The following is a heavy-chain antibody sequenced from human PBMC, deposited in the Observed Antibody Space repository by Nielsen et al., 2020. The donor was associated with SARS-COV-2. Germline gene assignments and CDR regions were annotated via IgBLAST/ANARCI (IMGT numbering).Heavy chain of an antibody. D-gene: IGHD2-8*01. CDR2: ISAYNGNT. Sequence: ASVKVSCKASGGTFSSYAISWVRQAPGQGLEWMGWISAYNGNTNYAQKLQGRVTMTTDTSTSTAYMELRSLRSDDTAVYYCARVAYCTNGVCPPRYWGQGTLVTVSS. J-gene: IGHJ4*02. CDR1: GGTFSSYA. V-gene: IGHV1-18*01. CDR3: ARVAYCTNGVCPPRY.